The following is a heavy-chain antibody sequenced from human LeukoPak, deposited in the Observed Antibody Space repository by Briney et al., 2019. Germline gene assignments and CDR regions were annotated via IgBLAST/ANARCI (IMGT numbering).Heavy chain of an antibody. J-gene: IGHJ3*01. Sequence: AASVKVSCKASGYLFKDYYIHWVRQAPGQGLEWMGRMNPDGGRSDFAQKFQGRVTMTTDMSINTAYLDLRSLTSDDTATYFCTRDLVGYDAFDVWGQGTLVTVSS. CDR2: MNPDGGRS. CDR1: GYLFKDYY. V-gene: IGHV1/OR15-1*04. D-gene: IGHD2-15*01. CDR3: TRDLVGYDAFDV.